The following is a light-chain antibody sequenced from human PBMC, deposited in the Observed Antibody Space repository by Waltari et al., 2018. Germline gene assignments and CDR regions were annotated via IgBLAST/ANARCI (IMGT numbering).Light chain of an antibody. J-gene: IGLJ2*01. Sequence: QSALTQPASVSGSPGQSITISCTGTSSDVGGYNYVSWYQQHPGKAPKLMIYDVSNRPSGVSNRFPGSKSGNTASLTISGLQAEDEADYYCSSYTSSSTRVVFGGGTKLTVL. CDR3: SSYTSSSTRVV. V-gene: IGLV2-14*03. CDR2: DVS. CDR1: SSDVGGYNY.